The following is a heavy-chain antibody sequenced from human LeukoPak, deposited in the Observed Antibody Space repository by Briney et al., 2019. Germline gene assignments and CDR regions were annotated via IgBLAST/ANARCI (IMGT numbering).Heavy chain of an antibody. D-gene: IGHD6-13*01. J-gene: IGHJ4*02. Sequence: ASVKVSCKASGYSFTAYYMHWVRQAPGQGLEWMGWINPNSGGTHYAQKFQGRVTMTRDTSINTAYMEVSRLRSDDTAMNYCARDRLAAAGSGGWGQGTLVTVFS. V-gene: IGHV1-2*02. CDR2: INPNSGGT. CDR1: GYSFTAYY. CDR3: ARDRLAAAGSGG.